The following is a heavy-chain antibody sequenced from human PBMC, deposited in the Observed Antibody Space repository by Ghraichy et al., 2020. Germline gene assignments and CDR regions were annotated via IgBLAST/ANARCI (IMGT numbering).Heavy chain of an antibody. V-gene: IGHV3-23*01. Sequence: GGSLRLSCAASGFTFSSYAMSWVRQAPGKGLEWVSAISGSGGSTYYADSVKGRFTISRDNSKNTLYLQMNSLRAEDTAVYYCAKDPTKVDTVTTAYWGQGTLVTVSS. D-gene: IGHD4-11*01. CDR1: GFTFSSYA. CDR2: ISGSGGST. J-gene: IGHJ4*02. CDR3: AKDPTKVDTVTTAY.